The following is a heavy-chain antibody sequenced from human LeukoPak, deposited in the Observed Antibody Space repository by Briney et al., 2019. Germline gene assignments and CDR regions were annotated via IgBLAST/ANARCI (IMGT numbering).Heavy chain of an antibody. D-gene: IGHD3-10*01. CDR1: GFTFSDYY. CDR3: AKGHYYGSGSLDY. V-gene: IGHV3-23*01. CDR2: IGGRDGST. J-gene: IGHJ4*02. Sequence: GGSLRLSCAASGFTFSDYYMSWVRQAPGKGLEWVSAIGGRDGSTYYADSVKGRFTISRDNSKNTLYVQMNSLRAEDTAVYYCAKGHYYGSGSLDYWGQGTLVTASS.